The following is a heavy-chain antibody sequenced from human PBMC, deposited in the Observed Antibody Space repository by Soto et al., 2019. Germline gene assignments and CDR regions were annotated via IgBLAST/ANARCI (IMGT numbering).Heavy chain of an antibody. Sequence: GGSLRLSCAASGFTFNKYWMSWVRQAPGKGLEWVANIKPDGSEKWYVDSVKGRFTISRDNAKNSVYLQMNSLRAEDTAVYFCARGDYYDTSGPFSDAFDIWGQGTMVT. V-gene: IGHV3-7*04. CDR1: GFTFNKYW. J-gene: IGHJ3*02. CDR3: ARGDYYDTSGPFSDAFDI. D-gene: IGHD3-22*01. CDR2: IKPDGSEK.